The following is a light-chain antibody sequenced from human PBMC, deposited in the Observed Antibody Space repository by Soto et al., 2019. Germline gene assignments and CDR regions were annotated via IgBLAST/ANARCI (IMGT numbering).Light chain of an antibody. CDR3: SSYGGSNTVV. V-gene: IGLV2-8*01. Sequence: QSALTQPPSASGSTGQSVTISCTGGSSDVGGYNYVSWYQQHPGKAPKLMIYEVSKRPSGVPDRLSGSKSGNTASLTVSGLQAEDVADYYCSSYGGSNTVVFGGGTKLTVL. CDR2: EVS. J-gene: IGLJ2*01. CDR1: SSDVGGYNY.